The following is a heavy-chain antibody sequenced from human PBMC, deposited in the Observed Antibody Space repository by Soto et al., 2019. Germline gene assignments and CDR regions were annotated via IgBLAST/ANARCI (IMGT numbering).Heavy chain of an antibody. D-gene: IGHD5-18*01. V-gene: IGHV4-59*01. J-gene: IGHJ5*02. CDR3: ARAPEAMVALNWFDP. CDR1: GGAHRRYY. CDR2: IYYSGST. Sequence: SESPFPPRTCSGGAHRRYYWAWIRGPPGKGLEGIGYIYYSGSTNYNPSLKSRVTISVDTSKNQFSLKLSSVTAADTAVYYCARAPEAMVALNWFDPWGQGTLVTVSS.